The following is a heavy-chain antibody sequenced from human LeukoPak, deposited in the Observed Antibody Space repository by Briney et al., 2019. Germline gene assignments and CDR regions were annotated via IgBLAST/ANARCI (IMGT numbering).Heavy chain of an antibody. Sequence: GGSLRLSCAASGFDFSGYWMHWVRQDAGKGLVWVSRIKGDGSSTTYADSVKGRFTISRDNAENTVYLQMNSLRAEDTAVYYCARDKTYGYNLWGQGTRVTVSS. J-gene: IGHJ5*02. D-gene: IGHD5-18*01. CDR2: IKGDGSST. V-gene: IGHV3-74*01. CDR3: ARDKTYGYNL. CDR1: GFDFSGYW.